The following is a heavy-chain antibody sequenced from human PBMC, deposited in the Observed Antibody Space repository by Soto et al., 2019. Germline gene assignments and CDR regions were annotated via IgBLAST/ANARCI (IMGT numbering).Heavy chain of an antibody. CDR2: IYYSGST. J-gene: IGHJ6*02. CDR3: ARDRGYSYGYTMDV. Sequence: SETLSLTCTVSGGSISSYYWSWIRQPPGKGLEWIGYIYYSGSTNYNPSLKSRVTISVDTSKNQFSLKLSSVTAAGTAVYYCARDRGYSYGYTMDVWGQGTTVTVSS. D-gene: IGHD5-18*01. CDR1: GGSISSYY. V-gene: IGHV4-59*01.